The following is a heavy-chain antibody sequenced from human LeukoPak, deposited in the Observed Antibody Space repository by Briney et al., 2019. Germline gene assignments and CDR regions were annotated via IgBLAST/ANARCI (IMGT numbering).Heavy chain of an antibody. Sequence: SETPSLTCAVYGGSFSSYSWNWIRQSPGKGLEWVGYISHSGTTSYNSSLKSRVTISVDTSKNQLSLKLTSVTAADTAVYYCARWDDSAWAFGNWGPGTLVTVSS. CDR1: GGSFSSYS. D-gene: IGHD6-19*01. CDR3: ARWDDSAWAFGN. CDR2: ISHSGTT. J-gene: IGHJ4*02. V-gene: IGHV4-59*08.